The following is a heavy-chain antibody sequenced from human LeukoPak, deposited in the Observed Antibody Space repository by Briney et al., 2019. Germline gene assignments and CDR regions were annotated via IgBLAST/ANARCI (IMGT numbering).Heavy chain of an antibody. V-gene: IGHV3-23*01. Sequence: GGSLRLSCAASGFTFTSYAMSWVRQAPGKGLEWVSAISGSGGSTYYADSVKGRFAISRDNSKNTLYLQMNSLRAEDTAVYYCGRLHPYDNFFDPWGQGTLVTVPS. CDR1: GFTFTSYA. CDR3: GRLHPYDNFFDP. CDR2: ISGSGGST. D-gene: IGHD3-10*01. J-gene: IGHJ5*02.